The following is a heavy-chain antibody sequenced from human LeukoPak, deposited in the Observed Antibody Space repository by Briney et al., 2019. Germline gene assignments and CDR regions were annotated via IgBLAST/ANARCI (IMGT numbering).Heavy chain of an antibody. CDR2: IYYSGST. CDR1: GGSISSSSYY. Sequence: SETLSLTCTVSGGSISSSSYYWGWIRQPPGKGLEWIGSIYYSGSTYYNPSLKSRVSISVDTSKNQFSLKLSSVTAADTAVYYCASAFYSSGYFDYWGQGTLVTVFS. V-gene: IGHV4-39*01. CDR3: ASAFYSSGYFDY. J-gene: IGHJ4*02. D-gene: IGHD6-19*01.